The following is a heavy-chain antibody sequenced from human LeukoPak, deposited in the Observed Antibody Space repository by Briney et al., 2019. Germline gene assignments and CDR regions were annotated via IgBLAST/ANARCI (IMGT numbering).Heavy chain of an antibody. CDR1: GFTVSSNY. Sequence: GGSLRLSCAASGFTVSSNYMSWVRQAPGKGLEWVSVIYSGGSTYYADSVKGRFTISRDNSKSTLYIQMNSLRAEDTAVYYCARAKPKNMVRGLIMRRESQYYFDYWGQGTLVTVSS. CDR2: IYSGGST. D-gene: IGHD3-10*01. J-gene: IGHJ4*02. V-gene: IGHV3-53*01. CDR3: ARAKPKNMVRGLIMRRESQYYFDY.